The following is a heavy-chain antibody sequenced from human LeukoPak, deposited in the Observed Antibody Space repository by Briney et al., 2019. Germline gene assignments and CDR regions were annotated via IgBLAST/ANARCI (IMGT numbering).Heavy chain of an antibody. CDR2: TYSRSKWYN. J-gene: IGHJ4*02. V-gene: IGHV6-1*01. CDR3: TRQQEGSFDY. Sequence: SQTLSLTCAISGDSISSNSAAWNWIRQSPSRGLEWLGRTYSRSKWYNDYAVSVKSRITVNPDTSKNQFSLQLSSVTPEDTAVYYCTRQQEGSFDYWGQGILVTVSS. D-gene: IGHD6-13*01. CDR1: GDSISSNSAA.